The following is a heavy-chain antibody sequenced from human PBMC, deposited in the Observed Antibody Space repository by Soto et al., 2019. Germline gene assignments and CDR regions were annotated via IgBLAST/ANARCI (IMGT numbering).Heavy chain of an antibody. Sequence: ASVKVSCKASGYTFTCRYLHWVRQAPGQALEWMGWITPFNGNTNYAQKFQDRVTITRDRSMSTAYMELSSLRSEDTAMYYCASAINYDSSGYYYRLAFDIWGQGTMVTVSS. CDR1: GYTFTCRY. CDR2: ITPFNGNT. J-gene: IGHJ3*02. V-gene: IGHV1-45*02. D-gene: IGHD3-22*01. CDR3: ASAINYDSSGYYYRLAFDI.